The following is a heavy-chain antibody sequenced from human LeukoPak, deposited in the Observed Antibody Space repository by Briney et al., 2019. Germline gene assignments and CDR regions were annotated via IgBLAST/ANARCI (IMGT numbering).Heavy chain of an antibody. Sequence: ASVKVSCKVSGGTFSSYAISWVRQAPGQGLEWMGGIIPIFGTANYAQKFQGRVTITTDESTSTAYMGLSSLRSEDTAVYYCARGDKTPPYYYYMDVWGKGTTVTVSS. CDR1: GGTFSSYA. CDR2: IIPIFGTA. V-gene: IGHV1-69*05. J-gene: IGHJ6*03. CDR3: ARGDKTPPYYYYMDV.